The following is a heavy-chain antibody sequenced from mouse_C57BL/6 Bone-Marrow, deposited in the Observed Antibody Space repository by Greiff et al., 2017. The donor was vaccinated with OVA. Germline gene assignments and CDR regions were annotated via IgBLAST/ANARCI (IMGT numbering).Heavy chain of an antibody. CDR1: GYTFTEYT. CDR3: ARHETPLYYGSSYAYFDY. Sequence: QVQLQQSGAELVKPGASVKLSCKASGYTFTEYTIHWVKQRSGQGLEWIGWFYPGSGSIKYNEKFKDKATLTADKSSSTVYMELSRLTSEDSAVYFCARHETPLYYGSSYAYFDYWGQGTTLTVSS. V-gene: IGHV1-62-2*01. J-gene: IGHJ2*01. CDR2: FYPGSGSI. D-gene: IGHD1-1*01.